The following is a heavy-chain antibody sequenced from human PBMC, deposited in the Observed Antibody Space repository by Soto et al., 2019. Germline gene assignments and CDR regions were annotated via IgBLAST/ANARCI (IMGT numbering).Heavy chain of an antibody. CDR2: IYHSWST. D-gene: IGHD2-2*01. CDR3: ARGPYCSSSSCNSGDPFYDYYGMDV. Sequence: QVQLQESGPGLVKPSGTRSLTCAVSGCSINNNNWWSWVRQPPGKGLEWIGEIYHSWSTNYNPSLKSQVTISVDKAKNQFSLKVSSVTAAGTAVYYCARGPYCSSSSCNSGDPFYDYYGMDVWGQGTTVTVSS. CDR1: GCSINNNNW. V-gene: IGHV4-4*02. J-gene: IGHJ6*02.